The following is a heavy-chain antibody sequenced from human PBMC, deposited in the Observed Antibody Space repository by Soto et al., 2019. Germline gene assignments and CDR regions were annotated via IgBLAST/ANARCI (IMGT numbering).Heavy chain of an antibody. CDR1: GFTFNSHG. CDR3: ARGAEYQLLSRDYFCGMDV. Sequence: GGSLRLSCGASGFTFNSHGMHWVRQAPGKGLEWVAVISYEGSNNFYAESVKGRFTISRDNSKNTLYLQMNSLRREDTAVYYCARGAEYQLLSRDYFCGMDVWGQGTTVTVSS. V-gene: IGHV3-30*03. D-gene: IGHD2-2*01. J-gene: IGHJ6*02. CDR2: ISYEGSNN.